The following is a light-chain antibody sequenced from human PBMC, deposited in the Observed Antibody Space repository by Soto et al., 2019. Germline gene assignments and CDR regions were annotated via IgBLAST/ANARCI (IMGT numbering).Light chain of an antibody. J-gene: IGKJ4*01. V-gene: IGKV1-5*03. CDR3: QQYNSYPS. CDR1: QSISSW. Sequence: DIQMTQSPSTLSASVGDRVTITCRASQSISSWLAWYQQKPGKAPKLLIYKASSLESGVPSRFSGSGSGTEFTLTISSLQPDDFATYYCQQYNSYPSFGGRTKVDIK. CDR2: KAS.